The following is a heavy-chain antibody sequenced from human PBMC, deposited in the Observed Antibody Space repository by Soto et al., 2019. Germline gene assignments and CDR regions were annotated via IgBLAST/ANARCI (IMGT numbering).Heavy chain of an antibody. CDR2: MNPNSGNT. CDR3: ARDKNYDILTGYYKSWFDP. D-gene: IGHD3-9*01. J-gene: IGHJ5*02. Sequence: GASVNVSCKASGYTFTSYDINWVRQATGQGLEWMGWMNPNSGNTGYAQKFQGRVTMTRNTSISTAYMELSSLRSEDTAVYYCARDKNYDILTGYYKSWFDPWGQGTLVTVSS. V-gene: IGHV1-8*01. CDR1: GYTFTSYD.